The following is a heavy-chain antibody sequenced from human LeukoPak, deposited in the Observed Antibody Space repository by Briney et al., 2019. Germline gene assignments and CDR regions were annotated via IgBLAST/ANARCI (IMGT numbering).Heavy chain of an antibody. CDR3: ARRGNYGPWDYYMDV. Sequence: LGESLKISCKASGYSFSNFWIGWVRQLPGKGLEWMGLVYPGDFENRFSPSFQGQVTISADKSISTAYLQWSSLKASDTAMYYCARRGNYGPWDYYMDVWGKGTTVTVSS. CDR1: GYSFSNFW. D-gene: IGHD4-11*01. V-gene: IGHV5-51*01. CDR2: VYPGDFEN. J-gene: IGHJ6*03.